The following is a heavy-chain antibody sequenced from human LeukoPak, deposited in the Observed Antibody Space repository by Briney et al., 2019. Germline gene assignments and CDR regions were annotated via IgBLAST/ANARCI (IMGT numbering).Heavy chain of an antibody. CDR2: IYYSGST. CDR1: GASISSYY. CDR3: VRGYSYGAYWFDP. Sequence: SETLSLTCTVSGASISSYYWSWIRQPPGKGLEWIGYIYYSGSTNYNPSLKSRVTISVDTSKNQFSLKLSSVTAADTAVYYCVRGYSYGAYWFDPWGQGTLVTVSS. V-gene: IGHV4-59*01. J-gene: IGHJ5*02. D-gene: IGHD5-18*01.